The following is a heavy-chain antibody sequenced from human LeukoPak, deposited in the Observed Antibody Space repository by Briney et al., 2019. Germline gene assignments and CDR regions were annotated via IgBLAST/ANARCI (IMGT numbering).Heavy chain of an antibody. J-gene: IGHJ4*02. Sequence: GGSLRLSCAASGFTVSSNYMSWVRQAPGKGLEWVSIIYSGGSTYYAGSVKGRFTISRDNSKNTLFLQMNSLRAEDTAVYYCAREGGPNWGFDYWGQGTLVTVSS. CDR2: IYSGGST. CDR1: GFTVSSNY. V-gene: IGHV3-53*01. CDR3: AREGGPNWGFDY. D-gene: IGHD7-27*01.